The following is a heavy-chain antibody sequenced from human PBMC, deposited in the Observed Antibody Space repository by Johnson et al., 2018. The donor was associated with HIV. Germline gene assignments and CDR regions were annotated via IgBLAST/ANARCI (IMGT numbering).Heavy chain of an antibody. Sequence: VQLVESGGGLVQPGGSLRLSCAASGFTFSNYAMSWVRQAPGKGLEWVSGLSGSGNNTHYADSVKGRFTVSRDNSKNTLYLQMNSLRAEDTAVYYCAKDQWSSSWTNDAFDFWGQGTMVTVSS. V-gene: IGHV3-23*04. CDR3: AKDQWSSSWTNDAFDF. J-gene: IGHJ3*01. D-gene: IGHD6-13*01. CDR2: LSGSGNNT. CDR1: GFTFSNYA.